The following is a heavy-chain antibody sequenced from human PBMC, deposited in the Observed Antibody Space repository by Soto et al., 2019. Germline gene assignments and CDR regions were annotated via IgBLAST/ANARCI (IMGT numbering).Heavy chain of an antibody. V-gene: IGHV4-59*01. J-gene: IGHJ6*02. D-gene: IGHD6-6*01. Sequence: QVQLQESGPGLVKPSETLSLTCTVSGGSISSYYWSWIRQPPGKGLEWIGYIYYSGSTNYNPSLKSRVTISVDTSKNQFSLKLSSVTAADTAGYYCARSGSSSSAYYYYGMDVWGQGTTVTVSS. CDR2: IYYSGST. CDR3: ARSGSSSSAYYYYGMDV. CDR1: GGSISSYY.